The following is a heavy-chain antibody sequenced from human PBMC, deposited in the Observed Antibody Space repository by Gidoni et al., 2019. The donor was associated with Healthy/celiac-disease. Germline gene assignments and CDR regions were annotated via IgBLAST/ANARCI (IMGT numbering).Heavy chain of an antibody. Sequence: EVQLMESGGGWVPPGGSLKPSCAASGFTFSGSAMHWVRQAFGKGLEWVGRIRSKANSYATAYAASVKGRFTISRDDSKNTAYLQMNSLKTEDTAVYYCTRQGRDRDLDYWGQGTLVTVSS. CDR2: IRSKANSYAT. D-gene: IGHD2-15*01. J-gene: IGHJ4*02. V-gene: IGHV3-73*02. CDR3: TRQGRDRDLDY. CDR1: GFTFSGSA.